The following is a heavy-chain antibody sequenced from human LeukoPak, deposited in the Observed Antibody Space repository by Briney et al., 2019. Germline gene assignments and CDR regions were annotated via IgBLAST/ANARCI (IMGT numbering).Heavy chain of an antibody. CDR2: ISGSGGST. CDR3: AKGSDDILTGYSPPFDY. D-gene: IGHD3-9*01. V-gene: IGHV3-23*01. J-gene: IGHJ4*02. Sequence: PGGSLRLSCAASGFTFSSYAMSWARQAPGKGLEWVSAISGSGGSTYYADSVKGRFTISRDNSKNTLYLQMNSLRAEDTAVYYCAKGSDDILTGYSPPFDYWGQGTLVTVSS. CDR1: GFTFSSYA.